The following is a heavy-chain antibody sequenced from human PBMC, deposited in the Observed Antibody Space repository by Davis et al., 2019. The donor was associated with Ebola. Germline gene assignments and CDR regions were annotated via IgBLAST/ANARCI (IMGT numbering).Heavy chain of an antibody. Sequence: PGGSLRLSCAASGFTFTNYWMHWVRQAPGKGLVWVSRINGDTSRTSYADSVKGRFTISRDNAKNTLYLQMNSLRAEDTAVYYCAKDPTDYWGQGTLVTVSS. CDR1: GFTFTNYW. V-gene: IGHV3-74*01. CDR2: INGDTSRT. J-gene: IGHJ4*02. CDR3: AKDPTDY.